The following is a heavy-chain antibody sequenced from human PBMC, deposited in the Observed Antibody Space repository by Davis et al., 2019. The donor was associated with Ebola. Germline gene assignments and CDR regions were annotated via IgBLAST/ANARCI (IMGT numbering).Heavy chain of an antibody. CDR3: ARDLRYDSSGYDYYFYMDV. CDR2: IYYSGST. CDR1: GGSISRGGSY. D-gene: IGHD3-22*01. V-gene: IGHV4-31*03. Sequence: PSETLSFTCTVSGGSISRGGSYWTWIRQHPGKGLEWIGYIYYSGSTYYKPSLKSRVTISLDMSKNQFSLNLYSVTAADTAVYYCARDLRYDSSGYDYYFYMDVWGKGTTVTVSS. J-gene: IGHJ6*03.